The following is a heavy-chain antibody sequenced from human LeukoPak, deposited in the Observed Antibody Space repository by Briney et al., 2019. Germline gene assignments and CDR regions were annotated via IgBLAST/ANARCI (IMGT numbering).Heavy chain of an antibody. CDR2: ISGSGGST. CDR3: ASKTLLLHIDY. CDR1: GFTFSSYA. J-gene: IGHJ4*02. V-gene: IGHV3-23*01. D-gene: IGHD2-21*02. Sequence: GGSLRLSCAASGFTFSSYAMSWVRQAPGKGLEWVSAISGSGGSTYYADSVKGRFTISRDNSKNTLYLQMNSLRAEDRAEYYGASKTLLLHIDYGGQGTLVTVSA.